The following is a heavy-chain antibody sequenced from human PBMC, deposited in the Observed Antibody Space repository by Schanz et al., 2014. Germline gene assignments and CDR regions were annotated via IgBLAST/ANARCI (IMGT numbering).Heavy chain of an antibody. CDR2: IRSKPNNYAT. V-gene: IGHV3-73*01. CDR1: GFTFSASA. Sequence: EVQLLESGGGLVQPGGSLKLSCAASGFTFSASAMHWVRLAPGKGREWVRHIRSKPNNYATEYAASMKGRFTISRDDSKNTTYQQMNSQKTEDTAVDYCTTQQLRPHYLYGMDVWGQGTTVTVS. J-gene: IGHJ6*02. D-gene: IGHD6-13*01. CDR3: TTQQLRPHYLYGMDV.